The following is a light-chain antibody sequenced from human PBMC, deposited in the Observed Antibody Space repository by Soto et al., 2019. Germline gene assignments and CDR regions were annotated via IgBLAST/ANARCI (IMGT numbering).Light chain of an antibody. Sequence: EIVLTQSPGTLSLSPGESATLFCRASQTVSSSCLAWYQQKPGQAPRLLIYGVSSRATGIPDRFSGSGSGTDFTITISRLQPEDFAVYYCQHYDNSAALTFGGGTNVEIK. CDR3: QHYDNSAALT. J-gene: IGKJ4*01. V-gene: IGKV3-20*01. CDR1: QTVSSSC. CDR2: GVS.